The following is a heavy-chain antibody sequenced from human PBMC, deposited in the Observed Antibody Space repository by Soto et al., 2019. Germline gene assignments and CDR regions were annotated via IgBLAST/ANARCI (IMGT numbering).Heavy chain of an antibody. CDR2: IFYTGST. D-gene: IGHD5-18*01. Sequence: SETLSLTCSVSGGTINSGDYFWSWIRQPPGKGLEWIGSIFYTGSTYYSPSLKSRASMSIDTSKNLFSLKLRSLTAADTAVYYCARDWRGYSYGYYYYYGMDVWGQGTTVTVSS. J-gene: IGHJ6*02. CDR1: GGTINSGDYF. V-gene: IGHV4-30-4*01. CDR3: ARDWRGYSYGYYYYYGMDV.